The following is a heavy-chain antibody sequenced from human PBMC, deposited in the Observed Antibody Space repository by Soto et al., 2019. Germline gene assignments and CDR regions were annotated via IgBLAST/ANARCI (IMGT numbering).Heavy chain of an antibody. CDR3: AKDVLRFLEWLAFYGMDV. CDR1: GFTFSSYW. V-gene: IGHV3-7*01. CDR2: IKQDGSNK. D-gene: IGHD3-3*01. J-gene: IGHJ6*02. Sequence: GSLRLSCAASGFTFSSYWMSWVRQAPGKGLEWVANIKQDGSNKYYADSVKGRFTISRDNSKNTLYLQMNSLRAEDTAVYYCAKDVLRFLEWLAFYGMDVWGQGTTVTVSS.